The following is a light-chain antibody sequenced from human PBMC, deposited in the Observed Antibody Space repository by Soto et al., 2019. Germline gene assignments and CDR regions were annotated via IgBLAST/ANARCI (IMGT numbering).Light chain of an antibody. V-gene: IGKV3-20*01. CDR3: QQYAESPIP. CDR1: ETIKKNY. J-gene: IGKJ5*01. Sequence: VLKESPGSLSLNPKEGSTLSCRASETIKKNYLAWYQQQPGQAPRLLIYAASRRATGIPDRFSGGGSGTDFTLTFSRLEPEDITVFYCQQYAESPIPFGQVTLLAI. CDR2: AAS.